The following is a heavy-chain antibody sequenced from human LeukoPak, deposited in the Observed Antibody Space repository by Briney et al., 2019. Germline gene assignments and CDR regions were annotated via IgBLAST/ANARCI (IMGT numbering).Heavy chain of an antibody. D-gene: IGHD6-19*01. V-gene: IGHV3-21*01. CDR1: GFTFSSYS. CDR3: ARDPGWEQWQNWFDP. Sequence: GGSLRLSCAASGFTFSSYSMNWVRQAPGKGLEWVSSISSSSSYIYYADSVKGRFTISRDNAKNSLYLQMNSLRSEDTAVYYCARDPGWEQWQNWFDPWGQGTLVTVSS. J-gene: IGHJ5*02. CDR2: ISSSSSYI.